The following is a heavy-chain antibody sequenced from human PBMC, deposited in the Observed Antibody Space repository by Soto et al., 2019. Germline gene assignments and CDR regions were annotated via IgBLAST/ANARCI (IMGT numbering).Heavy chain of an antibody. J-gene: IGHJ4*02. CDR3: ARDYGGATLLLDY. D-gene: IGHD1-26*01. CDR1: GGSISSSNW. Sequence: PSETLSLTCAVSGGSISSSNWWSWVRQPPGKGLEWIGEIYHSGSTNYNPSLKSRVTISVDKSKNQFSLKLSSVTAADTAVYYCARDYGGATLLLDYWGQGTLVTVSS. CDR2: IYHSGST. V-gene: IGHV4-4*02.